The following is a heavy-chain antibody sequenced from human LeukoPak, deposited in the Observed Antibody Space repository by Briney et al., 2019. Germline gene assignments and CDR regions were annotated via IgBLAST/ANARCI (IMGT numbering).Heavy chain of an antibody. CDR2: TIPIFGTA. Sequence: SVKVSCKASGGTFGSYAITWVRQAPGHGLEWVGGTIPIFGTADSAQRFQGRVTITADRSTSTAYMELSSLTSDDTAVYYCARGVEPTSLANPTDYYYMDVWGKGTTVTVSS. V-gene: IGHV1-69*06. J-gene: IGHJ6*03. CDR1: GGTFGSYA. D-gene: IGHD1-14*01. CDR3: ARGVEPTSLANPTDYYYMDV.